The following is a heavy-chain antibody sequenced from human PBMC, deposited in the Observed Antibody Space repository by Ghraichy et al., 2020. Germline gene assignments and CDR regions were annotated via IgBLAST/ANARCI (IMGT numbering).Heavy chain of an antibody. CDR2: IRQDGIQK. V-gene: IGHV3-7*01. CDR1: GFTFSSYW. CDR3: ARDQRNWNDVYYYYGMDV. Sequence: GESLNISCAASGFTFSSYWMSWVRQAPGKGLEWVANIRQDGIQKYYVDSVKGRFTISRDNAKNSLYLQMNSLRAEDTAVYYCARDQRNWNDVYYYYGMDVWRSAATITSAS. J-gene: IGHJ6*04. D-gene: IGHD1-20*01.